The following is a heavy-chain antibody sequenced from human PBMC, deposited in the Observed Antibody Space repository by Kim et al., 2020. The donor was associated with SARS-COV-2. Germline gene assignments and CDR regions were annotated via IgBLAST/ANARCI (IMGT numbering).Heavy chain of an antibody. CDR1: GGSFSGYY. D-gene: IGHD2-15*01. V-gene: IGHV4-34*01. Sequence: SETLSLTCAVYGGSFSGYYWSWIRQPPGKGLEWIGEINHSGSTNYNPSLKSRVTISVDTSKNQFSLKLSSVTAADTAVYYCARGLDIVVVVAAPFDYWGQGTLVTVSS. CDR3: ARGLDIVVVVAAPFDY. J-gene: IGHJ4*02. CDR2: INHSGST.